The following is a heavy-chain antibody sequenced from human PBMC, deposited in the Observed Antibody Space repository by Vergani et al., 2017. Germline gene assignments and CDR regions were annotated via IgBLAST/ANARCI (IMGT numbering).Heavy chain of an antibody. D-gene: IGHD1-14*01. CDR2: TWYDGNNK. CDR3: ARDLRLLYNRFDP. CDR1: GFTFNQYG. Sequence: QVQLVESGGGVVPPGRSLRLSCAASGFTFNQYGLHWVRQAPGKGLEWVAVTWYDGNNKQYADSVKGRFTMSRDNSKSTMYLQMNSLRDEDTGVYYCARDLRLLYNRFDPWGQGTLVTVSS. J-gene: IGHJ5*02. V-gene: IGHV3-33*01.